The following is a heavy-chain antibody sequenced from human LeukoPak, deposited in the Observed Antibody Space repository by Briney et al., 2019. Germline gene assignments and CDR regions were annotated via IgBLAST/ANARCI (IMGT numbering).Heavy chain of an antibody. Sequence: GRSLRLSCAASGFTFNNYAIHWVRQAPGKGLDWVAVISYDGGSKYYADSLKGRFTISRDNSKSTLYLQMNSLRAEDTAVYYCARDGDDWGQGTLVTVSS. V-gene: IGHV3-30*04. CDR3: ARDGDD. CDR1: GFTFNNYA. CDR2: ISYDGGSK. J-gene: IGHJ4*02. D-gene: IGHD7-27*01.